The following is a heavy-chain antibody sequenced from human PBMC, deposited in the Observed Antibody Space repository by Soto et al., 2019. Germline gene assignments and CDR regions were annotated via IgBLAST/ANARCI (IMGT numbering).Heavy chain of an antibody. CDR2: VNPSGGST. J-gene: IGHJ1*01. Sequence: ASVKVSCKASGYIFTAYSMHWVRQAPGQGLEWMGVVNPSGGSTNYAQKFQGRITMTRDTSTSTVYMDLSSLTSEDTAVYYCAREENCSDGICYSEYFQRWGQGTLVTLSS. CDR1: GYIFTAYS. CDR3: AREENCSDGICYSEYFQR. D-gene: IGHD2-15*01. V-gene: IGHV1-46*01.